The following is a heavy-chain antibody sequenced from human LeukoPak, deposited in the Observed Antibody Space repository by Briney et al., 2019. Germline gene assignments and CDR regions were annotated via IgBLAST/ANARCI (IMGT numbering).Heavy chain of an antibody. V-gene: IGHV3-30-3*01. D-gene: IGHD1-26*01. Sequence: GRSLRLSCAASGFTFSSYTMHWVRQAPGKGLEWVAVISYDESNKYYADSVKGRFTISRDNSKDTLYLQMNSLRAEDTAVYYCARRVGATHFDSWGQGTLVTVSS. CDR3: ARRVGATHFDS. CDR1: GFTFSSYT. CDR2: ISYDESNK. J-gene: IGHJ4*02.